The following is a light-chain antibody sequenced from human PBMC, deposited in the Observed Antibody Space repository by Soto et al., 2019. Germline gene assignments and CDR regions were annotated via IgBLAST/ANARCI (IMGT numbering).Light chain of an antibody. Sequence: QSLLTQPASVSGSPGQSITISCTGTSSDVGGYDYVSWYQLHPGKAPKLMVFEVSNQPSGVSYRFPGSKSGNTASLTISGLQAEDEADYFCSSYSISTAYLFGTGTKVTVL. CDR3: SSYSISTAYL. CDR1: SSDVGGYDY. CDR2: EVS. J-gene: IGLJ1*01. V-gene: IGLV2-14*01.